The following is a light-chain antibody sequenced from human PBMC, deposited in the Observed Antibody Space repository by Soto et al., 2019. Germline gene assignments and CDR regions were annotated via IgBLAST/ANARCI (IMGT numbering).Light chain of an antibody. CDR3: EASDESLGVV. Sequence: QSVLTQPPSASGTPGQRVTISCSGTSSNIGSNYVYWYQQLPGTAPKLLIYSNNQRPSGVPDRFSGSKSGTSASLAISGLWSEAESDYYCEASDESLGVVFGGGTKLTVL. CDR1: SSNIGSNY. V-gene: IGLV1-47*02. J-gene: IGLJ2*01. CDR2: SNN.